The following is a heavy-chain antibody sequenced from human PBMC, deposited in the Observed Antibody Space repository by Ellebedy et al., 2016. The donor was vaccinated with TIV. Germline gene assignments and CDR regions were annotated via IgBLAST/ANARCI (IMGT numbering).Heavy chain of an antibody. Sequence: ASVKVSXXASGGTFSSYAISWVRQAPGQGLEWMGIINPSGGSTSYAQKFQGRVTMTRDTSTSTVYMELSSLRSEDTAVYYCARGGVTAGYGMDVWGQGTTVTVSS. CDR1: GGTFSSYA. J-gene: IGHJ6*02. V-gene: IGHV1-46*01. CDR2: INPSGGST. CDR3: ARGGVTAGYGMDV. D-gene: IGHD2-21*02.